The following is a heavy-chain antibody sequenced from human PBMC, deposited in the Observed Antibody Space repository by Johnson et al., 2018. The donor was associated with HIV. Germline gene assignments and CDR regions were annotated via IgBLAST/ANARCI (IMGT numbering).Heavy chain of an antibody. D-gene: IGHD2-21*02. CDR2: INWNGGTT. CDR3: ARECGGDCSDAFDI. CDR1: GFTFDDYG. Sequence: VQLVESGGGVVQPGRSLRLSCAASGFTFDDYGMSWVRQAPGKGLEWVSGINWNGGTTGYADSVKGRFNISRDNAKNSLYLQMNSLRAEDTALYYCARECGGDCSDAFDIWGQGTMVTVSS. V-gene: IGHV3-20*04. J-gene: IGHJ3*02.